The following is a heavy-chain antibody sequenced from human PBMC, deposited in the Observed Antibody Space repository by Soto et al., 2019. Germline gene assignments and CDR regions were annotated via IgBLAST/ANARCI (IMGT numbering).Heavy chain of an antibody. CDR2: INVDGTET. CDR3: ARDKEVLLTNYGMAV. J-gene: IGHJ6*02. CDR1: RFTFGSYW. V-gene: IGHV3-74*01. Sequence: GRSLRLSCTAPRFTFGSYWMHWVSQAPGKGRVWVSDINVDGTETWYADSVKGRFTISRDNDKKTLYLHMTGLRVDDTGVYYCARDKEVLLTNYGMAVWGQGTTVTVSS.